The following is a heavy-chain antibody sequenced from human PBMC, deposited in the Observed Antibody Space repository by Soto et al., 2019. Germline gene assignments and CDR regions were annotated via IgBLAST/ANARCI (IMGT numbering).Heavy chain of an antibody. CDR2: IIPIFGTA. V-gene: IGHV1-69*13. Sequence: SVKVSCKASGGTFSSYAISWVRQAPGQGLEWMGGIIPIFGTANYAQKFQGRVMITADESTSTAYMELSSLRSEDTAVYYCASRAGHYDSSGYYPFDYWGQGTLVTVSS. J-gene: IGHJ4*02. D-gene: IGHD3-22*01. CDR1: GGTFSSYA. CDR3: ASRAGHYDSSGYYPFDY.